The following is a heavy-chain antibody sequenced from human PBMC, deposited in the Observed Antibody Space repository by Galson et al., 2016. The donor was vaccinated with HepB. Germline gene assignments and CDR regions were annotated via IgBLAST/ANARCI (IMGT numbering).Heavy chain of an antibody. CDR3: AREVPRRDYYYGMDV. J-gene: IGHJ6*02. V-gene: IGHV6-1*01. CDR1: GDSVSSNSAA. CDR2: TYYRSKWYN. D-gene: IGHD2-2*01. Sequence: CAISGDSVSSNSAAWNWVRQSPSIGLEWLGRTYYRSKWYNDYAVSVKSRITINPDTSKNQFSLQLNSVTPEDTAVYYCAREVPRRDYYYGMDVWGQETTVTVSS.